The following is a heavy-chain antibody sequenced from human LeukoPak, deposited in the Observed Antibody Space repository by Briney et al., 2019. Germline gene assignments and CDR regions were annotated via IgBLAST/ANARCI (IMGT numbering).Heavy chain of an antibody. J-gene: IGHJ5*02. Sequence: SETLSLTCTVSGGSISSYYWSWIRQPAGKGLEWIGRIYTSGSTNYNPSLKSRVTISVDTSKNQFSLKLSSVTAADTAVYYCARGERITIFGVVIMGSFDPWGQGTLVTVSS. CDR1: GGSISSYY. CDR2: IYTSGST. CDR3: ARGERITIFGVVIMGSFDP. D-gene: IGHD3-3*01. V-gene: IGHV4-4*07.